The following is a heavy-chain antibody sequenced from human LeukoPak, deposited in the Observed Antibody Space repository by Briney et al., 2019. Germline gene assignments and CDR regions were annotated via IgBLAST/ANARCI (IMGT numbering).Heavy chain of an antibody. CDR2: ISSSLNM. D-gene: IGHD6-25*01. CDR1: GLTFGGYY. J-gene: IGHJ4*02. Sequence: WGALTLSCVASGLTFGGYYLNWVRLAPGKGLEWVSFISSSLNMYFAASVKGRFTISRESARHSVSLQLNSLRGEDTAVYYCARLDWESGGSGSFDFWGQGTLVTVSS. V-gene: IGHV3-69-1*01. CDR3: ARLDWESGGSGSFDF.